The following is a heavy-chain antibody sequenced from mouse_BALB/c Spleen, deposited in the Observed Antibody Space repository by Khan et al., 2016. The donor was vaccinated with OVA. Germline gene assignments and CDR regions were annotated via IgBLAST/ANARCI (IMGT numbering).Heavy chain of an antibody. CDR1: GFDFSRYW. V-gene: IGHV4-2*02. D-gene: IGHD2-4*01. CDR2: INPGSSTI. Sequence: EVELVESGGGLVQPGGSLKLSCAASGFDFSRYWMSWARQAPGKGQDWIGEINPGSSTINYTPSLKDKFIISRDNAKNTLYLQMSKVRSEDTALYYCARLGDYGWFAYWGQGTLVTVSA. J-gene: IGHJ3*01. CDR3: ARLGDYGWFAY.